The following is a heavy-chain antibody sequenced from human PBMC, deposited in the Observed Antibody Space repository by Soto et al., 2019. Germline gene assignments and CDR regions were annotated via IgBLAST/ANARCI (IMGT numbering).Heavy chain of an antibody. CDR3: ASQDLAARGMAA. J-gene: IGHJ6*02. CDR1: GGSISRYC. CDR2: IYTSGST. V-gene: IGHV4-4*07. D-gene: IGHD6-6*01. Sequence: SETRPLSCTVSGGSISRYCWSWIRQPAGEGLEWIVRIYTSGSTNYNRSIKSRVTMSVDTSKNQFSLKLSSVTAADTAVYYCASQDLAARGMAAWGQGTTVTVSS.